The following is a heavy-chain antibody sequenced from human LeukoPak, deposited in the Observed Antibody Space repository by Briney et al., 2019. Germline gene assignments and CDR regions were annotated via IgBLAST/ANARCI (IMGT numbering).Heavy chain of an antibody. D-gene: IGHD2-15*01. CDR3: ARSDQLSCCSWFDP. V-gene: IGHV1-18*01. J-gene: IGHJ5*02. CDR2: ISPYNGNT. CDR1: GYTITSYG. Sequence: GASVKVSCKASGYTITSYGISWVRQAPGQGLEWMGWISPYNGNTNYAQKFQGRVTMTTDTSTSTAYMELRSLGSDDTAVYYCARSDQLSCCSWFDPWGQGTLVTVSS.